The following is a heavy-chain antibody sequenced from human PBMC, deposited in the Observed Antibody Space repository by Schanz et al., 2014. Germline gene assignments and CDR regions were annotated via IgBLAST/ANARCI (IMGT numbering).Heavy chain of an antibody. J-gene: IGHJ4*02. D-gene: IGHD5-12*01. Sequence: QVHLVQSGAEVKRPGASVKVSCKASEYSFTSYSMHWVRQAPGQRLDWMGWINTGSADTKYSQNFQGRVTITSDTSASTAYMELISLRSEDTAVYSCARGIGGYGANNYFDYWGQGTLVTVSS. V-gene: IGHV1-3*04. CDR2: INTGSADT. CDR3: ARGIGGYGANNYFDY. CDR1: EYSFTSYS.